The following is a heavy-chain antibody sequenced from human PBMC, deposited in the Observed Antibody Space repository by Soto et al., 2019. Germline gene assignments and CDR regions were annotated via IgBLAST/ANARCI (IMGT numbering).Heavy chain of an antibody. V-gene: IGHV1-18*01. D-gene: IGHD3-9*01. CDR3: ARDQERGVLRSFAWLSDANYYYHGMDV. CDR1: GYTFTSYG. Sequence: ASVKVSCKASGYTFTSYGISWVRQAPGQGLEWMGWISAYNGNTNYAQKLQGRATMTTDTSTSTAYMELRSLRSDVTAVYYCARDQERGVLRSFAWLSDANYYYHGMDVWGQGTTVTVSS. CDR2: ISAYNGNT. J-gene: IGHJ6*02.